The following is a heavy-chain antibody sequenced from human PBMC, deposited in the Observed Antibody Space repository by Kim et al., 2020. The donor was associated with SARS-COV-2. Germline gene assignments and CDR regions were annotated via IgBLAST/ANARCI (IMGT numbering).Heavy chain of an antibody. V-gene: IGHV4-39*01. D-gene: IGHD5-12*01. CDR3: ARHLRYSGYDSGLDGMDV. CDR1: GGSISSSSYY. CDR2: IYYSGST. J-gene: IGHJ6*02. Sequence: SETLSLTCTVSGGSISSSSYYWGWIRQPPGKGLEWIGSIYYSGSTYYNPSLKSRVTISVDTSKNQFSLKLSSVTAADTAVYYCARHLRYSGYDSGLDGMDVWGQGTTVTVSS.